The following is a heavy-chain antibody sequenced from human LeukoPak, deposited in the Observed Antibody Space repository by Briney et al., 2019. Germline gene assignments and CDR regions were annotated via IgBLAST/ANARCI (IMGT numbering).Heavy chain of an antibody. CDR1: GFTFSSYG. CDR3: ARGRYYMDY. V-gene: IGHV3-33*01. Sequence: PGRSLRLSCAASGFTFSSYGMHWVRQAPGKGLEWVAVIWYDGTNEYYADSVKGRFTISRDNSKNTLYLQMNSLRGEDTALYFCARGRYYMDYWGQGTLVTVSS. CDR2: IWYDGTNE. J-gene: IGHJ4*02.